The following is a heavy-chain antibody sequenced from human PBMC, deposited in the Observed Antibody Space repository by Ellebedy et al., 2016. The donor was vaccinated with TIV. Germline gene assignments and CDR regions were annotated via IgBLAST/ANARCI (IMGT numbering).Heavy chain of an antibody. CDR1: GFTFSSYA. CDR2: IYSGGST. J-gene: IGHJ6*02. Sequence: GGSLRLXXAASGFTFSSYAMSWVRQAPGKGLEWVSVIYSGGSTYYADSVKGRFTISRDNSKNTLYLQMNSLRAEDTAVYYCAKDSSSKEQQLVLLYYYYGMDVWGQGTTVTVSS. V-gene: IGHV3-23*03. D-gene: IGHD6-13*01. CDR3: AKDSSSKEQQLVLLYYYYGMDV.